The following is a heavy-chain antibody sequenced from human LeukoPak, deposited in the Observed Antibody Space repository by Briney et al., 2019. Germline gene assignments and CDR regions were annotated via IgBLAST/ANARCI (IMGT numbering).Heavy chain of an antibody. J-gene: IGHJ6*03. CDR1: GFTFSSYS. D-gene: IGHD1-1*01. CDR3: AREVVERSAYYYMDV. V-gene: IGHV3-21*01. Sequence: GGSLRLSCAASGFTFSSYSMNWVRQAPGKGLEWVSSISSSSYIYYADSVKGRFTISRDNAKNSLYLQMNSLRAEDTAVYYCAREVVERSAYYYMDVWGKGTTVTVSS. CDR2: ISSSSYI.